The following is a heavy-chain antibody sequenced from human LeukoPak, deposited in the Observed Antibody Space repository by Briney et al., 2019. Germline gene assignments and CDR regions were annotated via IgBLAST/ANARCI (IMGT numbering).Heavy chain of an antibody. CDR2: ISAYNGNT. Sequence: ASVKVSCKASGYTFTSYGISWVRQAPGQGLEWMGWISAYNGNTNYAQKLQGRVTMTRDTSTSTVYMELSSLRSEDMAVYFCARDLASSGYYWDWGQGTLVTVSS. D-gene: IGHD3-22*01. CDR3: ARDLASSGYYWD. CDR1: GYTFTSYG. V-gene: IGHV1-18*03. J-gene: IGHJ4*02.